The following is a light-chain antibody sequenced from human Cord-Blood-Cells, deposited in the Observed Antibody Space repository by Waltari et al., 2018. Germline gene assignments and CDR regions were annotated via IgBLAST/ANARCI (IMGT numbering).Light chain of an antibody. Sequence: DIQMTQSPSSLSASVGDRVTITCRASQSISSYLNWYQQKPGKVPKLLIYAASSLQSGVPSRFSGSGSGTDFTPTISSLQPEDFATYYCQQSYSTPNFGGGTKVEIK. CDR2: AAS. CDR1: QSISSY. CDR3: QQSYSTPN. J-gene: IGKJ4*01. V-gene: IGKV1-39*01.